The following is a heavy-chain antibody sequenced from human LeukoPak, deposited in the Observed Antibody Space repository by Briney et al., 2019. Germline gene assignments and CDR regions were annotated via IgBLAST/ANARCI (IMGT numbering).Heavy chain of an antibody. V-gene: IGHV4-34*01. D-gene: IGHD3-3*01. J-gene: IGHJ5*02. Sequence: PSETLSLTCAVYGGSFSGYYWSWIRQPPGKGLEWIGEINHSGSTNYNPSLKSRVTISVDTSKNQFSLKRSSVTAADTAVYYCARAQPQRRITIFGVVIIPVPFDPWGQGTLVTVSS. CDR2: INHSGST. CDR3: ARAQPQRRITIFGVVIIPVPFDP. CDR1: GGSFSGYY.